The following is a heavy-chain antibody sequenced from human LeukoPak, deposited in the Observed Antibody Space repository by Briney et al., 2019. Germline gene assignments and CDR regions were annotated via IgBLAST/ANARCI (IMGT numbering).Heavy chain of an antibody. J-gene: IGHJ4*02. Sequence: GGSLRLSCAASGFTFSSYDMHWVRQATGKGLEWVSAIGTAGDTYYPGSVKGRFTISRENAKNSLYPQMNSLRAGDTAVYYCASGVLVVVVVAATIGYWGQGTLVTVSS. D-gene: IGHD2-15*01. CDR3: ASGVLVVVVVAATIGY. CDR1: GFTFSSYD. CDR2: IGTAGDT. V-gene: IGHV3-13*01.